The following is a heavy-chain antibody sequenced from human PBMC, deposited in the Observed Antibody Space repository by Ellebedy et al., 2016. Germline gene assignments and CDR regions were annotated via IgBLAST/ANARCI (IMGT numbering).Heavy chain of an antibody. CDR1: GFSVSSND. CDR3: VREGDEYGSGSNSRWLDP. D-gene: IGHD3-10*01. V-gene: IGHV3-53*05. CDR2: IYGGGTS. Sequence: GGSLRLXXAASGFSVSSNDMSWVRQAPGKGLELVSLIYGGGTSYYADSVKGRFTISRDNYKNTLFLQMNSLRTEDTSIYYCVREGDEYGSGSNSRWLDPWGQGTLVTVSS. J-gene: IGHJ5*02.